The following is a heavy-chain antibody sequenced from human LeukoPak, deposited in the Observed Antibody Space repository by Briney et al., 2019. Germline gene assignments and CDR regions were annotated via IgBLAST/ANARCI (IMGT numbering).Heavy chain of an antibody. CDR3: ARGLGATRRSDY. Sequence: PGGSLRLSCAASVFTSSSYSMNWVRQAPGGRLEWVLSITSSSADIYYADSAKGGFTISRDNAENSLYLQMNSLRAEDTALYYCARGLGATRRSDYWGQGTLVTVSS. J-gene: IGHJ4*02. CDR1: VFTSSSYS. V-gene: IGHV3-21*01. D-gene: IGHD1-26*01. CDR2: ITSSSADI.